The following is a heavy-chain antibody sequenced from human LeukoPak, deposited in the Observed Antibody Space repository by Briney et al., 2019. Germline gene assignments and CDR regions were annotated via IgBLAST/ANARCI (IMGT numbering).Heavy chain of an antibody. CDR2: ISGSGGST. D-gene: IGHD3-10*01. J-gene: IGHJ4*02. CDR3: AKPSHLWFGKLLSGFDY. CDR1: GFPFSSYA. Sequence: AGGSLRLSCAASGFPFSSYAMSWVRQAPGKGLEWVSAISGSGGSTYYADSVKGRFTISRDNSKNTLYLQMNSLRAEDTAVYYCAKPSHLWFGKLLSGFDYWGQGTLVTVSS. V-gene: IGHV3-23*01.